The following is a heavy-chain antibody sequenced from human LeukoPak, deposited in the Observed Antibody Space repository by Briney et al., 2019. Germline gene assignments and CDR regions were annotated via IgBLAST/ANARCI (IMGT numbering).Heavy chain of an antibody. Sequence: PGGSLRLSCAASGFTFSSYGMHWVRQAPGKGLEWVAVISYDGSNKYYADSVKGRFTISRDNSKNTLYLQMNSLRAEDTAVYYCAKLSEREVGGRNWFDPWGQGTLVTVSS. CDR1: GFTFSSYG. V-gene: IGHV3-30*18. J-gene: IGHJ5*02. CDR3: AKLSEREVGGRNWFDP. D-gene: IGHD3-3*01. CDR2: ISYDGSNK.